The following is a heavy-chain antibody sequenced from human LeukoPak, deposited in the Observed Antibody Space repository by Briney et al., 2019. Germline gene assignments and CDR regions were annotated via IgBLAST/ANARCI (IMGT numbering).Heavy chain of an antibody. Sequence: ASVTVSCTASGYTCTIYAMHWVRQAPGQRLEWMGWINAGNGNTKYSQKFQGRVTITRDTSASTAYMELSSLRSEDTAVYYCAREGSVVPAAILGYYYGMDVWGQGTTVTVSS. CDR1: GYTCTIYA. CDR3: AREGSVVPAAILGYYYGMDV. CDR2: INAGNGNT. D-gene: IGHD2-2*02. J-gene: IGHJ6*02. V-gene: IGHV1-3*01.